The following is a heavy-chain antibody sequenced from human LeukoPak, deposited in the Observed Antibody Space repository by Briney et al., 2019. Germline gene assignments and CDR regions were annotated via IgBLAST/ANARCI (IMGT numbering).Heavy chain of an antibody. J-gene: IGHJ4*02. CDR1: GFTFSSYA. D-gene: IGHD6-13*01. CDR3: VKGDRSRWYYFDY. V-gene: IGHV3-64D*09. Sequence: SGGPLRLSCSASGFTFSSYAMHWVRQAPGKGLEYVSAISGNGGSTYYADSVKGRFTISRDNSKNTLYLQMSSLRAEDTAVYYCVKGDRSRWYYFDYWGQGTLVTVSS. CDR2: ISGNGGST.